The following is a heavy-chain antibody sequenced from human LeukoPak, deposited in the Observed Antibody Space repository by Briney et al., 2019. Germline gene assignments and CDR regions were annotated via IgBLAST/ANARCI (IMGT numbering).Heavy chain of an antibody. CDR1: GFTFSSFA. Sequence: GGSLRLFCTASGFTFSSFAIHWVRQAPGKGLEYVSAISPSGGSTFYPDSVKGRFTISRDNSKNTVYLQLSSLRAEDTAVYYCVKRALTIAWIDNWGHRTLFTVSS. CDR3: VKRALTIAWIDN. CDR2: ISPSGGST. J-gene: IGHJ4*03. V-gene: IGHV3-64D*09. D-gene: IGHD3-3*01.